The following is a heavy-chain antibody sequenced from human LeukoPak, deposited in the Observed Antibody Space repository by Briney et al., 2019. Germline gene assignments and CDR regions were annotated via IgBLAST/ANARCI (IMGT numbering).Heavy chain of an antibody. CDR1: GFTFSSYG. Sequence: PGGFLRLSCAASGFTFSSYGMHWVRQAPGKGLEWVAFIRYDGSNKYYADSVKGRFTISRDNSKNTLYVQMNSLRAEDTAVYYCAKESMWFGESNPFDYWGQGTLVTVSS. CDR3: AKESMWFGESNPFDY. J-gene: IGHJ4*02. V-gene: IGHV3-30*02. D-gene: IGHD3-10*01. CDR2: IRYDGSNK.